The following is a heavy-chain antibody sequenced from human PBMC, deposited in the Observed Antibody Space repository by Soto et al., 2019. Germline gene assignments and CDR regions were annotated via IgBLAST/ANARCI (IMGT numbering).Heavy chain of an antibody. CDR2: IWYDGSNK. J-gene: IGHJ3*02. CDR1: GFTFSNYG. V-gene: IGHV3-33*01. Sequence: VQLVESGGGVVQPGRSLRLSCAASGFTFSNYGMHWVRQAPGKGLEWVAVIWYDGSNKYYADSVKGRFTISGDNSENTMDLQMTSLGAEATAVYYCARHMVRGGMSAFDMWGQGTMVPVAA. CDR3: ARHMVRGGMSAFDM. D-gene: IGHD3-10*01.